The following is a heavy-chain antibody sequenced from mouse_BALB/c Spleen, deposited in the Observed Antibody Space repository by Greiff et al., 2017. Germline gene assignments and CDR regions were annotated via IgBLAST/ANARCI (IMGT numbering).Heavy chain of an antibody. CDR2: IDPENGDT. J-gene: IGHJ2*01. Sequence: VHVKQSGAELVRSGASVKLSCTASGFNIKDYYMHWVKQRPEQGLEWIGWIDPENGDTEYAPKFQGKATMTADTSSNTAYLQLSSLTSEDTAVYYCNAGMITTGDYFDYWGQGTTLTVSS. CDR1: GFNIKDYY. CDR3: NAGMITTGDYFDY. D-gene: IGHD2-4*01. V-gene: IGHV14-4*02.